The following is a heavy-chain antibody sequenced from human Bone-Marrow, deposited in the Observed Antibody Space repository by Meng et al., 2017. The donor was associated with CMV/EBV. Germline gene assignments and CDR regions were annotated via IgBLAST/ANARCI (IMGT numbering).Heavy chain of an antibody. D-gene: IGHD2-2*02. CDR2: IYYSGST. CDR3: ARDAVVPAAITQSADYYYYGMDV. V-gene: IGHV4-59*01. Sequence: GSLRLSCTASGGSISSYYWSWIRQPPGKGLEWIGYIYYSGSTNYNPSLKSRVTISVDTSKNQFSLKLSSVTAADTAVYYCARDAVVPAAITQSADYYYYGMDVWGQGTTVTVSS. CDR1: GGSISSYY. J-gene: IGHJ6*02.